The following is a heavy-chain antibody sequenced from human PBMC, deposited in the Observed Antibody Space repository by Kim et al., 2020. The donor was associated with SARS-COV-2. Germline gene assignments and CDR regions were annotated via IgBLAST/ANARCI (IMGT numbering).Heavy chain of an antibody. Sequence: GGSLRLSCAASGFSFSSYAMHWVRQAPGKGLEWVAVISYDGSNKYYADSVKGRFTISRDNSKNSLYLQMNSLRPEDTALYYCAREGGSSWLTNWFDPWGQGALVTVSS. CDR1: GFSFSSYA. CDR2: ISYDGSNK. D-gene: IGHD6-13*01. J-gene: IGHJ5*02. CDR3: AREGGSSWLTNWFDP. V-gene: IGHV3-30*04.